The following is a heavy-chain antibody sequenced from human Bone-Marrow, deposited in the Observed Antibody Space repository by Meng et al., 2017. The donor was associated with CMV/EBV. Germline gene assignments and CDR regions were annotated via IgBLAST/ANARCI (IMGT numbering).Heavy chain of an antibody. CDR3: ARGGTTVTTRNYYYGMDV. CDR2: VDNSGNT. CDR1: GGSISSYF. V-gene: IGHV4-59*01. J-gene: IGHJ6*02. Sequence: SETLSLTCTVSGGSISSYFWSWIRQPPGKGLEWLGYVDNSGNTNYSPSLKSRVTISLDPSKNQFSLNLTSVTVADTAVYYCARGGTTVTTRNYYYGMDVWGQGTTVTVSS. D-gene: IGHD4-11*01.